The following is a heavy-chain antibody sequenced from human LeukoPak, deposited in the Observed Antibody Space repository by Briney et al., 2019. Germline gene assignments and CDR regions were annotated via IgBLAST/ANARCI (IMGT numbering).Heavy chain of an antibody. CDR2: IYHSGST. CDR3: ARHGAAAGIYY. Sequence: SETLSLTCAVSGGSISSGGYSWSWIRQPPGKGLEWIGYIYHSGSTYYNPSLKSRVTISVDRSKNQFSLNLSSVTAADTAVYYCARHGAAAGIYYWGQGTLVTVSS. V-gene: IGHV4-30-2*01. CDR1: GGSISSGGYS. J-gene: IGHJ4*02. D-gene: IGHD6-13*01.